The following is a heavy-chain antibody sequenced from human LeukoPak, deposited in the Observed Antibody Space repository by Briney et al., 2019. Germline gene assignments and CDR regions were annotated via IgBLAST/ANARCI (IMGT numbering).Heavy chain of an antibody. J-gene: IGHJ3*02. V-gene: IGHV4-39*01. CDR3: ARSITGTAGYDAFDI. CDR1: GGSISSSSYY. CDR2: IYYSGST. D-gene: IGHD1-20*01. Sequence: SETLSLTCTVSGGSISSSSYYWGWIRQPPGKGLEWIGSIYYSGSTYYNPSLESRVTISVDTSKNQFSLKLSSVTAADTAVYYCARSITGTAGYDAFDIWGQGTMITVSS.